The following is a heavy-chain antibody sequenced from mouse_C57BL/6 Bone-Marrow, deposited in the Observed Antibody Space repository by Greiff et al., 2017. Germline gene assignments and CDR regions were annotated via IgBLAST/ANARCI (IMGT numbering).Heavy chain of an antibody. CDR1: GYTFTSYW. D-gene: IGHD3-1*01. CDR3: ARCGQLDY. CDR2: IDPSDGDT. J-gene: IGHJ2*01. Sequence: VQLQQPGAELVMPGASVKLSCKASGYTFTSYWMHWVKQRPGQGLEWIGEIDPSDGDTNYNQKFKGESTLTVDKSSITAYMQLSSLTSEDSAVYYCARCGQLDYWGQGTTLTVSA. V-gene: IGHV1-69*01.